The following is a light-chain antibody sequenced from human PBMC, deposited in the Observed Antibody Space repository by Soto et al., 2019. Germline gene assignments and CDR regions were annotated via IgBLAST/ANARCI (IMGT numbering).Light chain of an antibody. CDR3: QQYNSYCT. Sequence: DIQMTQSPSTLSASVGDRVTITCRASQSISSWLAWYQQKPGKAPKLLIYDASSLKSGVPSRFSGSGSGTEFTLTISSLQPDDFATYYCQQYNSYCTFGQGTKVEIK. V-gene: IGKV1-5*01. J-gene: IGKJ1*01. CDR1: QSISSW. CDR2: DAS.